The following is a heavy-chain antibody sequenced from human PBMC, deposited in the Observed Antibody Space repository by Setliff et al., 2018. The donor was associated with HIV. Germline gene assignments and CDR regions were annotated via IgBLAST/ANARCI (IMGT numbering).Heavy chain of an antibody. J-gene: IGHJ4*02. CDR1: GYIFTHYA. CDR3: ARQFSNSFDS. CDR2: ISPYDLSE. Sequence: ASVKVSCKTSGYIFTHYALSWVRQAPGKGLEWMGWISPYDLSERTSQRFRGRVTMTRDTSINAAYLDLSGLTSDDTAVYYCARQFSNSFDSWGQGTLVTVSS. D-gene: IGHD7-27*01. V-gene: IGHV1-2*02.